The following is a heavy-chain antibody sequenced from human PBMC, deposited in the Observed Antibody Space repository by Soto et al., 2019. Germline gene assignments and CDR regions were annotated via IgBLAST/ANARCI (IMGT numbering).Heavy chain of an antibody. J-gene: IGHJ4*02. D-gene: IGHD4-4*01. V-gene: IGHV2-5*01. CDR3: AQLTTVTSFDH. CDR1: GFSLSTRGVG. Sequence: XGPTLANTPQTRTLTCTFSGFSLSTRGVGVCCIRQPPGKALEWLALIYWNDDKRYSPSLKSRLTITKDTSKNQVVLTMTNMDPVDTATYHCAQLTTVTSFDHWGQGTLVTVSS. CDR2: IYWNDDK.